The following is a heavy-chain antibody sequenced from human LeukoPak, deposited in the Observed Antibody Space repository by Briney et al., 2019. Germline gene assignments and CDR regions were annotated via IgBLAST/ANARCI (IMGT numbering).Heavy chain of an antibody. Sequence: GASVKVSCKASGYTFTSYYMHWVRQAPGQGLEWMGIINPSGGSTSYAQKFQGRVTMTRDMSTSTVYMELSSLRSEDTAVYYCAGESQNDCSSTSCHRPWFDPWGQGTLVTVSS. CDR1: GYTFTSYY. J-gene: IGHJ5*02. D-gene: IGHD2-2*01. V-gene: IGHV1-46*01. CDR2: INPSGGST. CDR3: AGESQNDCSSTSCHRPWFDP.